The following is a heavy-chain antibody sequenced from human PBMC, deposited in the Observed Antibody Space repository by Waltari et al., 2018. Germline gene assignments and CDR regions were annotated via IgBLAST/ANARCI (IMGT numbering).Heavy chain of an antibody. CDR3: ARGGVLRFLEWLSYDAFDF. CDR2: IIPTLGIT. Sequence: QVQLVQSGAEVKKPGSSVKISCKASGGTFSSYAISWVRQAPGQGLEWMGGIIPTLGITNYAQKFQGRVTITADKSTSTAYMELSSLRSEDTAVYYWARGGVLRFLEWLSYDAFDFWGQGTIVTVSS. V-gene: IGHV1-69*10. D-gene: IGHD3-3*01. CDR1: GGTFSSYA. J-gene: IGHJ3*01.